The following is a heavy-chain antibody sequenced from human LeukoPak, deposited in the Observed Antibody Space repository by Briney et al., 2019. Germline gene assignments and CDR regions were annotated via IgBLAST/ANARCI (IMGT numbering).Heavy chain of an antibody. CDR2: ISSSSSYI. D-gene: IGHD1-26*01. CDR1: GFTLSSYS. V-gene: IGHV3-21*01. CDR3: ARGYSGSYLPGY. Sequence: PGGSLRLSCAASGFTLSSYSMNWVRQAPGKGLEWVSSISSSSSYIYYADSVKGRFTISRDNAKNSLDLQMNSLRAEDTAVYYCARGYSGSYLPGYWGQGTLVTVSS. J-gene: IGHJ4*02.